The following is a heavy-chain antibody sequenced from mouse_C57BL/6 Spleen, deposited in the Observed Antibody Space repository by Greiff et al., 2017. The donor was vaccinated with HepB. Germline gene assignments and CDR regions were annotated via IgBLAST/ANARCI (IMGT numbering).Heavy chain of an antibody. CDR2: IWGDGST. D-gene: IGHD2-2*01. Sequence: VKLVESGPGLVAPSQSLSITCTVSGFSLTSDGVSWVSQPPGKGLEWLGVIWGDGSTNYHSALISSLSISKANSKSQVFLKLNMLHTDDTATYYCAKQGYGDYAMDYWGQGTSVTVSS. CDR1: GFSLTSDG. J-gene: IGHJ4*01. V-gene: IGHV2-3*01. CDR3: AKQGYGDYAMDY.